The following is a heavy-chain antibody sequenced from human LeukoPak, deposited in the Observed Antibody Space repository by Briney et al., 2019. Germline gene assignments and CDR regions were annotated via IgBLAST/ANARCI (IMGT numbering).Heavy chain of an antibody. CDR2: ISYSGGST. D-gene: IGHD6-19*01. Sequence: GGSLRLSCAASGFTLSRYAMTWVRQAPGKGLEWVSGISYSGGSTYYADSVKGRFTISRDNSKNTLYLQMNSLRAEDTAIYYCAKDQYSSGLYYFEYWGQGTLVTVSS. V-gene: IGHV3-23*01. CDR3: AKDQYSSGLYYFEY. J-gene: IGHJ4*02. CDR1: GFTLSRYA.